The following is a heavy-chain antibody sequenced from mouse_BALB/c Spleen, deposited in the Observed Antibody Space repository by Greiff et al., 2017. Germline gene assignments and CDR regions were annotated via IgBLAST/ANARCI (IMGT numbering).Heavy chain of an antibody. J-gene: IGHJ1*01. CDR2: ISSGGGST. Sequence: EVKLVESGGGLVKPGGSLKLSCAVSGFAFSSYDMSWVRQTPEKRLEWVAYISSGGGSTYYPDTVKGRFTITRDNDKNTLYLQMSSLTSEDTAMYSCERGYGDGGYGDFDVWGAGTTVTVSS. CDR1: GFAFSSYD. V-gene: IGHV5-12-1*01. CDR3: ERGYGDGGYGDFDV. D-gene: IGHD2-13*01.